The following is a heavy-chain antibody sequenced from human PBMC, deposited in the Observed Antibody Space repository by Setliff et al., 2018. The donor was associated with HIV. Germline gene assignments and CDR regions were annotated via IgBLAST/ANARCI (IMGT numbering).Heavy chain of an antibody. D-gene: IGHD2-2*01. J-gene: IGHJ4*02. CDR3: ARDTSPSY. CDR1: GFTFSDYY. Sequence: ASVKVSCKASGFTFSDYYMHWVRQAPGQGLEWVGSVIPVFGEPHYAQRFQGRVTMTRDTSISTAYMELSSLGSDDTAVYVCARDTSPSYWGQGTPVTVSS. V-gene: IGHV1-2*02. CDR2: VIPVFGEP.